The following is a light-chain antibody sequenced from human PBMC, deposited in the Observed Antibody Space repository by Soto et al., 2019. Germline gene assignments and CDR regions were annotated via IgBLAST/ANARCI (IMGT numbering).Light chain of an antibody. J-gene: IGKJ2*01. CDR2: AAS. V-gene: IGKV1-9*01. Sequence: DIQLTQSPSFLSASVRDRVTITCRASQGISSYLAWYQQKPGKAPKLLIYAASTLQSGVPSRFSGSGSGTEFTISISSLQPTDFATYYCQQLNSYQYAFGQGTKLEIK. CDR3: QQLNSYQYA. CDR1: QGISSY.